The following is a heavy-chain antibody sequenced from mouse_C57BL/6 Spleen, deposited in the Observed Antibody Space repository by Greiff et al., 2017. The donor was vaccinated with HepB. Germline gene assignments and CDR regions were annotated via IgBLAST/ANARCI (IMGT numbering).Heavy chain of an antibody. CDR2: INYDGSST. CDR3: ARVRASYYGSSHVWYFDV. CDR1: GFTFSDYY. V-gene: IGHV5-16*01. Sequence: EVQRVESEGGLVQPGSSMKLSCTASGFTFSDYYMAWVRQVPEKGLEWVANINYDGSSTYYLDSLKSRFIISRDNAKNILYLQMSSLKSEDTATYYCARVRASYYGSSHVWYFDVWGTGTTVTVSS. J-gene: IGHJ1*03. D-gene: IGHD1-1*01.